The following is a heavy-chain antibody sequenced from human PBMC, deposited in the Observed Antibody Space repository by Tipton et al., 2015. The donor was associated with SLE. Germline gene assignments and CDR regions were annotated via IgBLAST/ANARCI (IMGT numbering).Heavy chain of an antibody. Sequence: TLSLTCAVYGGSFSGHYWSWIRQPPGKGLEWIGEINDSGITDYKSSLKSRVTISLDTSKNQFSLKLSSVTAADTAVYYCARGSTVTTFYYYYYMDVWGKGTTVTVSS. CDR3: ARGSTVTTFYYYYYMDV. V-gene: IGHV4-34*01. D-gene: IGHD4-11*01. CDR2: INDSGIT. J-gene: IGHJ6*03. CDR1: GGSFSGHY.